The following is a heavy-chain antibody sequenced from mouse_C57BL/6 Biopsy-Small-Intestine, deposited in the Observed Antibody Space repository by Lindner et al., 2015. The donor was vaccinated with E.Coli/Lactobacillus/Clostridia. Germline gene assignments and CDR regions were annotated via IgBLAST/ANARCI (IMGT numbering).Heavy chain of an antibody. V-gene: IGHV10-1*01. CDR2: IRSKSNNYAT. CDR1: GFSFNTYA. J-gene: IGHJ4*01. D-gene: IGHD1-1*01. CDR3: VRQPYYGSSPYYAMDY. Sequence: VQPAGGLVEDWCSLKGSLKLSCAASGFSFNTYAMNWVRQAPGKGLEWVARIRSKSNNYATYYADSVKDRSTISRDDSESMLYLQMNNLKTEDTAMYYCVRQPYYGSSPYYAMDYWGQGTSVTVSS.